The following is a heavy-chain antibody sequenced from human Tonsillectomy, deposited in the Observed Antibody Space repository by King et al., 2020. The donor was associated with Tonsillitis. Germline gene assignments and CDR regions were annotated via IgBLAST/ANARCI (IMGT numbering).Heavy chain of an antibody. CDR3: ARYYYDSSGYYNGYFDY. Sequence: TLKESGPVLVKPTETLTLTCTVSGFSLSNARMGVSWIRQPPGKALEWLAHIFSTDDHTYSQPLKSRLTISKDTSKSQVVLSMTNMDPVDTATYYCARYYYDSSGYYNGYFDYWGQGTLVTVSS. D-gene: IGHD3-22*01. V-gene: IGHV2-26*01. CDR1: GFSLSNARMG. J-gene: IGHJ4*02. CDR2: IFSTDDH.